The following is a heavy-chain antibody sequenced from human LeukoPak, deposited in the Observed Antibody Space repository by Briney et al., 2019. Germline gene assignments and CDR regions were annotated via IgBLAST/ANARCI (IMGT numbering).Heavy chain of an antibody. CDR3: ANPTMTEYR. CDR1: GFTFDDYA. Sequence: GRSLRLSCAASGFTFDDYAMHWVRQAPGKGLEWVSGISWNSGSIGYADSVKGRFTISRDNSKNTLYLQMNSLRAEDTAVYYCANPTMTEYRWGQGTLVTVSS. D-gene: IGHD3-22*01. J-gene: IGHJ4*02. CDR2: ISWNSGSI. V-gene: IGHV3-9*01.